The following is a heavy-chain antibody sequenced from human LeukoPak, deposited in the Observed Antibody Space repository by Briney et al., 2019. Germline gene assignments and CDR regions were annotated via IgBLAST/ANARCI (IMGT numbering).Heavy chain of an antibody. Sequence: GGSLRLSCAASGFTFGSYWMSWVRQAPGKGLEWVANIKQDGSEKYYVDSVKGRFTISRDNAKNSLYLQMNSLRAEDTAVYYCARGFPVWYSSSSGAFDIWGQGTMVTVSS. D-gene: IGHD6-6*01. CDR2: IKQDGSEK. J-gene: IGHJ3*02. CDR1: GFTFGSYW. V-gene: IGHV3-7*04. CDR3: ARGFPVWYSSSSGAFDI.